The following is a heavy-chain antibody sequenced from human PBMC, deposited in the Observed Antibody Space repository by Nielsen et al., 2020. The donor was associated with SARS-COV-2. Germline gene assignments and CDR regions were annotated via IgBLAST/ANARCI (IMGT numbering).Heavy chain of an antibody. CDR2: ISGSGGST. CDR1: GFTFSSYA. V-gene: IGHV3-23*01. D-gene: IGHD3-10*01. CDR3: ARDGEVQGMDV. J-gene: IGHJ6*02. Sequence: GESLKISCAASGFTFSSYAMSWVRQAPGKGLEWVSAISGSGGSTYYADSVKGRFTISRDNSKNTLYLQMNSLRAEDTAVYYCARDGEVQGMDVWGQGTTVTVSS.